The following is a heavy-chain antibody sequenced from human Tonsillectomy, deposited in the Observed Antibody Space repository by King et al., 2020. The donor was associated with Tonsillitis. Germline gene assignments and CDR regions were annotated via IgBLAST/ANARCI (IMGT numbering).Heavy chain of an antibody. CDR2: ISTYNGDT. D-gene: IGHD1-26*01. J-gene: IGHJ4*02. V-gene: IGHV1-18*04. CDR1: GYTFTDYG. Sequence: QLVQSGAEVKKPGASVKVSCKASGYTFTDYGVNWVRQAPGQGLEWVGWISTYNGDTKYAPRLQGRVIMTTDTSTSTAYMDLRSLRSDDTAVYYRVRESRWEPYYFDYWGQGTLVTVSS. CDR3: VRESRWEPYYFDY.